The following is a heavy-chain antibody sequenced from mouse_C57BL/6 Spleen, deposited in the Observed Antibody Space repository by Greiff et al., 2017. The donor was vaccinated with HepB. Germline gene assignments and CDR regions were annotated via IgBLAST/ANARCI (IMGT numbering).Heavy chain of an antibody. V-gene: IGHV1-78*01. Sequence: VQLQQSDAELVKPGASVKISCKVSGYTFTDHPIHWMKQRPEQGLEWIGYIYPRDGSTKYNEKFKGKATLTADKSSSTAYMQLNSLTSEDSAVYFCARDYGSTFWYFDVWGTGTTVTVSS. CDR1: GYTFTDHP. J-gene: IGHJ1*03. D-gene: IGHD1-1*01. CDR3: ARDYGSTFWYFDV. CDR2: IYPRDGST.